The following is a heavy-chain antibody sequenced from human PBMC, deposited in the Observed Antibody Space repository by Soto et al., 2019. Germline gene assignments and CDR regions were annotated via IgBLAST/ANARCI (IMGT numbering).Heavy chain of an antibody. CDR3: ARSLGLGDC. CDR2: INPNGGST. V-gene: IGHV1-46*01. J-gene: IGHJ4*02. Sequence: QVQLVQSGAAVKKPGASVMVSGKASGYTFSSYYIHWMRQAPGQGLECIGIINPNGGSTNYAQNFKGRLTVTRDTSTATVYMDLSALTSDDTAMYYCARSLGLGDCWGQGTLVTVSS. CDR1: GYTFSSYY. D-gene: IGHD3-9*01.